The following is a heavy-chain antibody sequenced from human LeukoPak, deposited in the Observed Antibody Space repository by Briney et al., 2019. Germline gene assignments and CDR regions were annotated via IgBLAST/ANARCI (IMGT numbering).Heavy chain of an antibody. CDR3: AREVYGGNSDAFDI. CDR1: GFTFSSG. V-gene: IGHV3-30*03. D-gene: IGHD4-23*01. Sequence: GTSLRLSCAASGFTFSSGMHWVCQAPGKGLEWVAVISYDGNHKYYGDSVKGRFTISRDNSRNTLYLQMDSLKTEDTAVYYCAREVYGGNSDAFDIWGQGTMVTVSS. CDR2: ISYDGNHK. J-gene: IGHJ3*02.